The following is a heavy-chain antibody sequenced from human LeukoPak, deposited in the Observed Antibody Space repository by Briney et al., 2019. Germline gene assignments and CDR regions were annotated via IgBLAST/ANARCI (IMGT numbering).Heavy chain of an antibody. J-gene: IGHJ5*02. CDR3: AREAEMNWFDP. Sequence: SVKVFCKASGYTFTSYDINWVRQATGQGLEWMGRIIPIFGTANYAQKFQGRVTITTDESTSTAYMELSSLRSEDTAVYYCAREAEMNWFDPWGQGTLVTVSS. V-gene: IGHV1-69*05. CDR2: IIPIFGTA. CDR1: GYTFTSYD.